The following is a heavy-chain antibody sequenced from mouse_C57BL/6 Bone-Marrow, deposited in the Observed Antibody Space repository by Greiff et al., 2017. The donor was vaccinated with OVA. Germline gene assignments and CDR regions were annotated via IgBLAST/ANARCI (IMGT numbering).Heavy chain of an antibody. CDR3: ARLITTVVWGLAY. D-gene: IGHD1-1*01. Sequence: VQLQQSGAELVRPGASVKLSCKASGYTFTDYYINWVKQRPGQGLEWIARIYPGSGNTYYNEKFKGKATLTAEKSSSTAYMQLSSLTSEDSAVYFCARLITTVVWGLAYWGQGTLVTVSA. J-gene: IGHJ3*01. CDR1: GYTFTDYY. CDR2: IYPGSGNT. V-gene: IGHV1-76*01.